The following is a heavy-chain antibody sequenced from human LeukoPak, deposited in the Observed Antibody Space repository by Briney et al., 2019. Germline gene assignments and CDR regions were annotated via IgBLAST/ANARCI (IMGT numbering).Heavy chain of an antibody. CDR2: IYTSGST. Sequence: SETLSLTCTVSGNSISSGDNYWSWIRQPAGKGLEWIGRIYTSGSTYYNPSLKSRVTISVDTSKNQFSLKLSSVTAADTAAYYCARDDMVRGVGKSFDYWGQGTLVTVSS. J-gene: IGHJ4*02. CDR3: ARDDMVRGVGKSFDY. D-gene: IGHD3-10*01. V-gene: IGHV4-61*02. CDR1: GNSISSGDNY.